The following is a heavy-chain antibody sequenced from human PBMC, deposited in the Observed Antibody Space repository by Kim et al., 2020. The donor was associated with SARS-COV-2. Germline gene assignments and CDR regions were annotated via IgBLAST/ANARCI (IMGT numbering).Heavy chain of an antibody. CDR2: IYYSGST. CDR3: ARVGMLSGGTHYYYYYMDV. D-gene: IGHD2-8*01. V-gene: IGHV4-59*01. CDR1: GGSISSYY. Sequence: SETLSLTCTVSGGSISSYYWSWIRQPPGKGLEWIGYIYYSGSTNYNPSLKSRVTISVDTSKNQFSLKLSSVTAADTAVYYCARVGMLSGGTHYYYYYMDVWGKGTTVTVSS. J-gene: IGHJ6*03.